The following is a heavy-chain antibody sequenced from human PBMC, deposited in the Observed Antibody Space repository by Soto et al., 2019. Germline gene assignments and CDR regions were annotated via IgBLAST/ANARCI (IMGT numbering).Heavy chain of an antibody. Sequence: SETLSITCTVSGGSISSYYWSWIRQPPGKGLEWIGYVYYSGNTNYNPSLKSRVTISIDTSKNQFSLKLSSVTAADTAVYYCAREVVGAHDAFDIWGQGTMVT. V-gene: IGHV4-59*01. J-gene: IGHJ3*02. D-gene: IGHD1-26*01. CDR3: AREVVGAHDAFDI. CDR2: VYYSGNT. CDR1: GGSISSYY.